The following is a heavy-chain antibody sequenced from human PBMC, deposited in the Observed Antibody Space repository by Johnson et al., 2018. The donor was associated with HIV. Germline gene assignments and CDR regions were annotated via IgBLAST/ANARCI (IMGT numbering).Heavy chain of an antibody. V-gene: IGHV3-23*04. CDR1: KFTFKEYA. D-gene: IGHD6-13*01. CDR3: AKCIWGSSLIDAFDI. Sequence: VQLVESGGGLVQPGGSLRLSCAASKFTFKEYAMTWIRQAPGKGLEWVSATSSTGGSPYYADSVKGRFTISRDNSKNTLHLQMNSLRAEDTAVYYCAKCIWGSSLIDAFDIWGQGTMVTVSS. J-gene: IGHJ3*02. CDR2: TSSTGGSP.